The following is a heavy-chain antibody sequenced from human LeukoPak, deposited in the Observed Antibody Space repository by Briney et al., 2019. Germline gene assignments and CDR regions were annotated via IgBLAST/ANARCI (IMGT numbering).Heavy chain of an antibody. V-gene: IGHV3-49*04. CDR1: GFSFRDFV. CDR2: VRTKADGGTT. D-gene: IGHD3-3*01. Sequence: GGSLRLSCTASGFSFRDFVVSWVRQAPGKGLEWVGFVRTKADGGTTEYAASVTGRFTISRDDSKFIAHLQMDTLQIEDTAVYYCTRGFAADWGQGALVTVSS. CDR3: TRGFAAD. J-gene: IGHJ4*02.